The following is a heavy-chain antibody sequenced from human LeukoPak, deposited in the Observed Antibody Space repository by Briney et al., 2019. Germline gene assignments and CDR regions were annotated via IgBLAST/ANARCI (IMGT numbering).Heavy chain of an antibody. CDR3: AVDYGSGSNPYYYYYYMDV. Sequence: PEASVKVSCKASGYTFTGYYMHWVRQAPGQGLEWMGWINPNSGGTNYAQKFQGRVTMTRDTSISTAYMELSRLRSDDTAVYYCAVDYGSGSNPYYYYYYMDVWGKGTTVTISS. CDR1: GYTFTGYY. D-gene: IGHD3-10*01. J-gene: IGHJ6*03. CDR2: INPNSGGT. V-gene: IGHV1-2*02.